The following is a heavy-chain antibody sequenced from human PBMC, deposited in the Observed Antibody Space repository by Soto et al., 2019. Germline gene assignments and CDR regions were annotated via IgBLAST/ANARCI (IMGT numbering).Heavy chain of an antibody. CDR1: GFTFSSYW. J-gene: IGHJ4*02. V-gene: IGHV3-7*03. CDR3: AREDPYSGSYYFDY. CDR2: IKQDGSEK. D-gene: IGHD1-26*01. Sequence: GGSLRLPCAASGFTFSSYWMSWVRQAPGKGLEWVAKIKQDGSEKYYVDSVKGRFTISRDNAKNSLYLQMNSLRAEDTAVYYCAREDPYSGSYYFDYWGQGTLVTVSS.